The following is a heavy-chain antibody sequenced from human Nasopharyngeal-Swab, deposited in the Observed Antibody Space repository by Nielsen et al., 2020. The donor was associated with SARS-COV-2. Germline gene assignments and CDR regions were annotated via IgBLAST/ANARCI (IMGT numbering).Heavy chain of an antibody. CDR1: GGPISSYY. Sequence: SETLSLTCTVSGGPISSYYWNWVRQPPGKGLEWIAYVYYSGSTKYNPSLKSRVTISVDRAKNQVSLKLTSVTAADTAVYYCARGDILTPYYYMDVWGRGTTVAVSS. CDR3: ARGDILTPYYYMDV. CDR2: VYYSGST. D-gene: IGHD3-9*01. V-gene: IGHV4-59*01. J-gene: IGHJ6*03.